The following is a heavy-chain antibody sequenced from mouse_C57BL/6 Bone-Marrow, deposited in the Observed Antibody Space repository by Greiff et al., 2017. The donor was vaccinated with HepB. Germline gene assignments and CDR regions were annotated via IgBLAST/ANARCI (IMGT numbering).Heavy chain of an antibody. CDR1: GYTFTGYW. J-gene: IGHJ1*03. CDR3: ARRGDYYGSSSYWYFDV. V-gene: IGHV1-9*01. Sequence: VKLQESGAELMKPGASVKLSCKATGYTFTGYWIEWVKQRPGHGLEWIGEILPGSGSTNYNEKFKGKATFTADTSSNTAYMQLSSLTTEDSAIYYCARRGDYYGSSSYWYFDVWGTGTTVTVSS. D-gene: IGHD1-1*01. CDR2: ILPGSGST.